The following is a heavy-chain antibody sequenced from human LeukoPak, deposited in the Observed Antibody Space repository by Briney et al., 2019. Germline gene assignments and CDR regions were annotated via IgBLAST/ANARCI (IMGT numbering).Heavy chain of an antibody. V-gene: IGHV3-30*02. Sequence: GGSLRLSCAASGFPFSSSGVHWVRQAPGKGLEWVTFMRQDGINNYYADFVKGRFTISRDNSKNTVYLQMNSLRPEDTAVYYCAKDRTPPSYSSGWYYFDYWGQGALVTVSS. CDR1: GFPFSSSG. D-gene: IGHD6-19*01. CDR3: AKDRTPPSYSSGWYYFDY. CDR2: MRQDGINN. J-gene: IGHJ4*02.